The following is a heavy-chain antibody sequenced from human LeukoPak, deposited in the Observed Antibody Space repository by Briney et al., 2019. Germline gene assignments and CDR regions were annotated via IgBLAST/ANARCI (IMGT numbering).Heavy chain of an antibody. V-gene: IGHV3-23*01. D-gene: IGHD5-18*01. J-gene: IGHJ4*02. CDR1: GFTFSSYA. CDR2: ISGSGGST. CDR3: AEPVQLWLLMPCL. Sequence: GGSLRLSCAASGFTFSSYAMSWVRQAPGKGLEWVSAISGSGGSTYYADSVKGWFTISRDNSKNTLYLQMNSLRAEDTAVYYCAEPVQLWLLMPCLWGQGTLVTVSS.